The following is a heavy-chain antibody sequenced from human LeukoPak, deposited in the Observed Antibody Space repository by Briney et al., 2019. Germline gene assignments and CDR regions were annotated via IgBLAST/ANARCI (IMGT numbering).Heavy chain of an antibody. V-gene: IGHV3-23*01. D-gene: IGHD6-6*01. CDR1: GFTFSSYA. Sequence: GGSLRLSCAASGFTFSSYAMSWVRQAPGKGLEWVSAISGSGGSTYYADSVKGRFTISRDNSKNTLYLQMNSLRAEDTAVYYCEKLPTSIAARLPRNYYYMDVWGKGTTVTVSS. J-gene: IGHJ6*03. CDR2: ISGSGGST. CDR3: EKLPTSIAARLPRNYYYMDV.